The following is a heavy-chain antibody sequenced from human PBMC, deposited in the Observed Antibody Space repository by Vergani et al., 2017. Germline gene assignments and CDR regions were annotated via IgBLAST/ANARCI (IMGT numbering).Heavy chain of an antibody. CDR3: ARELKVGPAPFDY. Sequence: QVQLQQWGAGLLKPSETLSLTCAVYGGSFSGYYWSWIRQPPGKGLEWIGEINHSGSTNYNPSLKSRVTISVDTSKNQFSLKLTSVNAADTAVYYCARELKVGPAPFDYWGQGTLVTVSS. J-gene: IGHJ4*02. D-gene: IGHD1-26*01. V-gene: IGHV4-34*01. CDR2: INHSGST. CDR1: GGSFSGYY.